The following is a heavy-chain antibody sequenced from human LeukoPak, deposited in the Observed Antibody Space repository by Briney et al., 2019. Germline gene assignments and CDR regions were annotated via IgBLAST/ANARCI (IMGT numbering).Heavy chain of an antibody. CDR1: GGSISSGDYY. J-gene: IGHJ5*02. CDR2: IYYSGST. Sequence: TSQTLSLTCTVSGGSISSGDYYWSWIRQPPGKGLEWIGYIYYSGSTYYNPSLKSRVTISVDTSKNQFSLKLSSVTAADTAVYYCARYSVGSGSYAWFDPWGQGTLVTVSS. CDR3: ARYSVGSGSYAWFDP. V-gene: IGHV4-30-4*01. D-gene: IGHD3-10*01.